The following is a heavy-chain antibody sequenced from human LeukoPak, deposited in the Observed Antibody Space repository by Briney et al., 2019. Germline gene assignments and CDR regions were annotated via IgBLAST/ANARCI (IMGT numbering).Heavy chain of an antibody. CDR3: AREPPRGRGSYYFDY. V-gene: IGHV1-2*02. CDR2: INPNSGAT. J-gene: IGHJ4*02. CDR1: GYTFTCYY. Sequence: ASVTVSCKPSGYTFTCYYMHWVRQAPGQGLEWMGWINPNSGATNYAQKFQGRVTVTRDTSINTAYMELSRLRSDDTAVYYCAREPPRGRGSYYFDYWGQGTLVTVSS. D-gene: IGHD3-10*01.